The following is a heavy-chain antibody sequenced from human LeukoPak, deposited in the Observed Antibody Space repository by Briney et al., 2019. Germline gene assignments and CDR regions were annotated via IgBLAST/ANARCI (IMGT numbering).Heavy chain of an antibody. D-gene: IGHD5-18*01. Sequence: TGRSLRLSCTASGFTFGDYAMSWVRQAPGKGLEWVGFIRSKAYGGTTEYAASVKDRFTISRDDSKSIAYLQMNSLKTEDTAVYYCTQGYSYGYKVDYWGQGTLVTVSS. CDR1: GFTFGDYA. V-gene: IGHV3-49*04. CDR3: TQGYSYGYKVDY. J-gene: IGHJ4*02. CDR2: IRSKAYGGTT.